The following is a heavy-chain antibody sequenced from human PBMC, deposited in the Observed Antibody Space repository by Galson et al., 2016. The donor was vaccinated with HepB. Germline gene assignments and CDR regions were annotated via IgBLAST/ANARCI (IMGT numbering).Heavy chain of an antibody. J-gene: IGHJ6*04. CDR2: IWFDGSDK. Sequence: SLRLSCAASGFNFNNYGMNWVRQAPGRGLEWLAVIWFDGSDKKYADSVTGRFTISRDSSGLFLQMSSLTVEGTAVYYCARVRGSTFYSSSSSGMDVWGKGTTVTVSS. D-gene: IGHD6-6*01. CDR1: GFNFNNYG. CDR3: ARVRGSTFYSSSSSGMDV. V-gene: IGHV3-33*01.